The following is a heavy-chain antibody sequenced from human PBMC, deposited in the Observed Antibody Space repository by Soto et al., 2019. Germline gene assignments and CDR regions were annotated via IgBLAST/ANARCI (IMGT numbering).Heavy chain of an antibody. J-gene: IGHJ3*01. Sequence: EVQLVESGGDLVQPGRSLRLSCTTSGFTFGDHAMSWLRQAPGKGLEWISFIRSKASGGTTEYAAAVKGRVSISRDDSTSVAYLPMNSLTTEDTAVYYCTRDRFRVRAFDVWGQGTMVIVSS. CDR2: IRSKASGGTT. V-gene: IGHV3-49*03. CDR3: TRDRFRVRAFDV. CDR1: GFTFGDHA.